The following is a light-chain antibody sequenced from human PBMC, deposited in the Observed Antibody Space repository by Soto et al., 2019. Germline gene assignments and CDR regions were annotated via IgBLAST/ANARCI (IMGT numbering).Light chain of an antibody. V-gene: IGKV3-15*01. CDR3: QQYNNWPPA. CDR1: QSGSSN. J-gene: IGKJ3*01. CDR2: GAS. Sequence: EIMMTQSPATLSVSPGERATLSCRASQSGSSNLAWYQQKPGKAPRLLIYGASTSATGIPARFSGSGSGTAFTLTISSLQSEDFAVYYWQQYNNWPPAFGPGTKVDIK.